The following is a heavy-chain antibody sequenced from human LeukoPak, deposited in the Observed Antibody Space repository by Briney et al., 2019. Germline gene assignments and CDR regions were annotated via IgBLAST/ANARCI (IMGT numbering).Heavy chain of an antibody. J-gene: IGHJ4*02. CDR1: GYYISSGYY. D-gene: IGHD3-22*01. CDR3: ASADSSGYFYVAY. V-gene: IGHV4-38-2*01. CDR2: IYHSGST. Sequence: SETLSLTCAVSGYYISSGYYWGWIRQPPGKGLEWIGTIYHSGSTYYNPSLKSRVTISVDTSKNQFSLKLSSVTAADTAVYYCASADSSGYFYVAYWGQGTLVTVSS.